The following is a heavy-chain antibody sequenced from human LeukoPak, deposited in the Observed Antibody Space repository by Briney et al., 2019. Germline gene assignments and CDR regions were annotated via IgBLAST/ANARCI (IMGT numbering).Heavy chain of an antibody. CDR3: ARDRYYYDSSGYRAFDY. J-gene: IGHJ4*02. D-gene: IGHD3-22*01. CDR1: GGSISSYY. CDR2: IYTSGST. V-gene: IGHV4-4*07. Sequence: PSETLSLTCTVSGGSISSYYWSWIRQPAGKGLEWIGHIYTSGSTNYNPSLKSRVTMSVDTSKNQFSLKLSSVTAADTAVYYCARDRYYYDSSGYRAFDYWGQGTLVTVSS.